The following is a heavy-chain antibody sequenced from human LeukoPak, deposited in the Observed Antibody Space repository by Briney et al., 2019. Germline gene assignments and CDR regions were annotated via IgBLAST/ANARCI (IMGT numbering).Heavy chain of an antibody. D-gene: IGHD2-15*01. CDR2: INHSGST. CDR1: GGSFSGYY. Sequence: SETLSLTCAVYGGSFSGYYWSWIRQPPGKGLEWIGEINHSGSTNYNPSLKSRVTISVDTSKNQFSLKPSPVTAADTAVYYCARGANFYYYGMDVWGQGTTVTVSS. CDR3: ARGANFYYYGMDV. J-gene: IGHJ6*02. V-gene: IGHV4-34*01.